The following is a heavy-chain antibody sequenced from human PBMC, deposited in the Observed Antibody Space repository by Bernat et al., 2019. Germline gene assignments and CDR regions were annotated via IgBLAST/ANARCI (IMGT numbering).Heavy chain of an antibody. V-gene: IGHV3-20*04. CDR1: GFTFDDYG. CDR2: INWNGGST. CDR3: ARAPYYYGSGSFAWFDP. D-gene: IGHD3-10*01. Sequence: EVQLVESGGGVVRPGGSLRLSCAASGFTFDDYGMSWVRQAPGKGLEWVSGINWNGGSTGYADSVKGRFNISRDNAKNSLYLQMNSLRAEDTALYYCARAPYYYGSGSFAWFDPWGQGTLVTVSS. J-gene: IGHJ5*02.